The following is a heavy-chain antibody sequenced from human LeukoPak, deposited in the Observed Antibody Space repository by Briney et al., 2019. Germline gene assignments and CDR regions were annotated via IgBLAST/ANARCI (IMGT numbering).Heavy chain of an antibody. V-gene: IGHV4-30-4*01. D-gene: IGHD2-15*01. CDR3: ATVVVVAATNYYYYATDV. J-gene: IGHJ6*02. CDR2: TFYTGNT. Sequence: PSETLSLTCTVSGGSIRSDDYYWSWLRQPPGKGLEWIVYTFYTGNTHYNPSLQSRVTFSVDTSKNQFSLKLSSVTAADTAVYFCATVVVVAATNYYYYATDVWGQGTTVTVSS. CDR1: GGSIRSDDYY.